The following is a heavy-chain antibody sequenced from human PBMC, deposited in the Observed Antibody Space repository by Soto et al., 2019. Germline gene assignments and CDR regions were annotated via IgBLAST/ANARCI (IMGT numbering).Heavy chain of an antibody. CDR3: ARVILMGSLQRPPLYYFDY. D-gene: IGHD3-9*01. CDR1: GGTFSSYA. V-gene: IGHV1-69*13. CDR2: IIPIFGTA. Sequence: ASVKVSCKASGGTFSSYAISWVRQAPGQGLEWMGGIIPIFGTANYAQKFQGRVTITADESTSTAYMELSSLRSEDTAVYYCARVILMGSLQRPPLYYFDYWGQGTLVTVSS. J-gene: IGHJ4*02.